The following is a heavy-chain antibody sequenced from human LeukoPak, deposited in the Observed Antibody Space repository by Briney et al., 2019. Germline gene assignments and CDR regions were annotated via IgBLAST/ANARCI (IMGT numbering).Heavy chain of an antibody. CDR1: GGSISSSSSY. V-gene: IGHV4-39*07. CDR2: INHSGRS. Sequence: SETLSLTCTVSGGSISSSSSYWGWIRQPPGKGLEWIGEINHSGRSSYNPSLKSRVTISVDTSKNQISLKLTPVSAADTAMYFCARGGGYTYGYFDYWGQGNLVTVSS. J-gene: IGHJ4*02. CDR3: ARGGGYTYGYFDY. D-gene: IGHD5-18*01.